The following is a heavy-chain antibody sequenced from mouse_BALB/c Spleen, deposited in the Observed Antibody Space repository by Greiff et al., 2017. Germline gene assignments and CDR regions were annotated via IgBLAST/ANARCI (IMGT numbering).Heavy chain of an antibody. CDR2: ISSGSSTI. Sequence: VQLKESGGGLVQPGGSRKLSCAASGFTFSSFGMHWVRQAPEKGLEWVAYISSGSSTIYYADTVKGRFTISRDNPKNTLFLQMTSLRSEDTAMYYCARIYYGNYGGFAYWGQGTLVTVSA. CDR3: ARIYYGNYGGFAY. V-gene: IGHV5-17*02. D-gene: IGHD2-1*01. J-gene: IGHJ3*01. CDR1: GFTFSSFG.